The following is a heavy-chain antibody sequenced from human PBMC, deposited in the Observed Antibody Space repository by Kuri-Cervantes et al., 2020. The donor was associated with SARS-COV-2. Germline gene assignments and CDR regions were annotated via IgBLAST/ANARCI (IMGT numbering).Heavy chain of an antibody. J-gene: IGHJ3*02. Sequence: SETLSLTCAVSGYSISSGYYWGWIRQPPGKGLEWIGSIYHSGSTNYNPSLKSRVTISVDTSKNQFSLKLSSVTAADTAVYYCARVVPAAISFFDIWGQGTMVTVSS. V-gene: IGHV4-38-2*01. CDR2: IYHSGST. CDR3: ARVVPAAISFFDI. CDR1: GYSISSGYY. D-gene: IGHD2-2*01.